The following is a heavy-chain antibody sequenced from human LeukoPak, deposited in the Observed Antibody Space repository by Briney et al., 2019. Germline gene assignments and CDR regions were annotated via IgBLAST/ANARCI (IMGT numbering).Heavy chain of an antibody. D-gene: IGHD3-10*01. CDR1: GFTFDDYT. CDR2: ISWDGGST. V-gene: IGHV3-43*01. CDR3: ARDYYGSGTYEDY. Sequence: GGSLRLSCAASGFTFDDYTMHWVRQAPGKGLEWVSLISWDGGSTYYADSVKGRFTISRDNAENSLFLQMTSLKAEDTAVYYCARDYYGSGTYEDYWGQGTLVTVSS. J-gene: IGHJ4*02.